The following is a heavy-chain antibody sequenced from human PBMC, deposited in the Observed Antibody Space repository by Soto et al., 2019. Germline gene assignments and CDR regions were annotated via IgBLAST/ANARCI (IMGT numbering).Heavy chain of an antibody. D-gene: IGHD2-2*01. V-gene: IGHV4-59*01. CDR1: GGSISSYY. CDR2: IYYSGST. Sequence: SETLSLTCTVSGGSISSYYWSWIRQPPGKGLEWIGYIYYSGSTNYNPSLKSRVTISVDTSKNQFSLKLSSVTAADTAVYSWARSYARWFDPWGQGTLVTVSS. J-gene: IGHJ5*02. CDR3: ARSYARWFDP.